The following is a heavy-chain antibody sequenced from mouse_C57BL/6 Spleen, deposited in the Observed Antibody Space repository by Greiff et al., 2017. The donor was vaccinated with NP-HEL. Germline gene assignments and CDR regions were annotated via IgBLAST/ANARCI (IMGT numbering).Heavy chain of an antibody. CDR1: GYTFTDYY. V-gene: IGHV1-26*01. D-gene: IGHD1-1*01. Sequence: EVQLQQSGPELVKPGASVKISCKASGYTFTDYYMNWVKQSHGKSLEWIGDINPNNGGTSYNQKFKGKATLTVAKSSSTAYMELRSLTSEDSAVYYCARSYYGSSYGYFDGWGTGTTVTVSS. CDR2: INPNNGGT. J-gene: IGHJ1*03. CDR3: ARSYYGSSYGYFDG.